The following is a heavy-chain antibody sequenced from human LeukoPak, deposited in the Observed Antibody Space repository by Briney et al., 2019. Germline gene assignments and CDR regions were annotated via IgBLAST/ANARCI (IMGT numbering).Heavy chain of an antibody. Sequence: HPGGSLRLSCAASGFTFSSYEMNWVRQAPGKGLEWVSYINSGGSSTYYADSVKGRFTISRDNAKNSLYLQMNSLRAEDTAVYYCARDFGKSGYGDYWGQGTLVTVSS. CDR3: ARDFGKSGYGDY. V-gene: IGHV3-48*03. D-gene: IGHD5-12*01. CDR2: INSGGSST. J-gene: IGHJ4*02. CDR1: GFTFSSYE.